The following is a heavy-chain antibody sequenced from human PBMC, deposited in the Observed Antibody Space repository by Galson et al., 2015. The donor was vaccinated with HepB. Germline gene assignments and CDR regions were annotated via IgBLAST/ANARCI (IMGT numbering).Heavy chain of an antibody. CDR1: GFTFNSHG. D-gene: IGHD3-9*01. V-gene: IGHV3-30*18. CDR3: AKEAYKSGYCDWASNCSHSDMDD. CDR2: ISYDGSDK. Sequence: SLRLSCAASGFTFNSHGIHWVRQAPGKGLEWVGGISYDGSDKYYADSVKGRFTISRDNSKNTLYLQMNSLRPEDTAVYFCAKEAYKSGYCDWASNCSHSDMDDWGQGTTVTVSS. J-gene: IGHJ6*02.